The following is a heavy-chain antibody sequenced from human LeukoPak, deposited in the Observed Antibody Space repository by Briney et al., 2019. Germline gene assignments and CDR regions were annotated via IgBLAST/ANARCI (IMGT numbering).Heavy chain of an antibody. D-gene: IGHD1-26*01. Sequence: GGSLRLSCAASGFTFSSYNTNWVRQTPGKGLEWVSYINSLSSTIYYADSVKGRFTISRDNAKNSLYLQMNSLRAEDTGVYYCARSGTYNWFDPWGQGTLVTVSS. V-gene: IGHV3-48*01. CDR1: GFTFSSYN. CDR2: INSLSSTI. CDR3: ARSGTYNWFDP. J-gene: IGHJ5*02.